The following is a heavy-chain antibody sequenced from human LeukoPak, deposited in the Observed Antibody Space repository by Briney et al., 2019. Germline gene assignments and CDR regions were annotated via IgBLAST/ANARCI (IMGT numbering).Heavy chain of an antibody. D-gene: IGHD3-3*01. CDR1: GGSISSGDYY. J-gene: IGHJ6*02. CDR2: IYYSGST. CDR3: ARAPVGYDFWSGYPPYYYYGMDV. V-gene: IGHV4-30-4*01. Sequence: PQTLSLTCTVSGGSISSGDYYWSWIRQPPGTGLEWIGYIYYSGSTYYNPSLKSRVTISVDTSKNQFSLKLSSVTAADTAVYYCARAPVGYDFWSGYPPYYYYGMDVWGQGTTVTVSS.